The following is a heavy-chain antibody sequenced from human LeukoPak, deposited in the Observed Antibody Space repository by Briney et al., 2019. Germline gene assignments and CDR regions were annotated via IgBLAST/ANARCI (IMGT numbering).Heavy chain of an antibody. D-gene: IGHD3-22*01. CDR3: ASPTSSGFAFDI. CDR1: GGTFSSYA. Sequence: RASVKVSCKASGGTFSSYAISWVRQAPGQGLEWMGGIIPIFGTANYAQKFQGRVTITADESTSTAYMELSSLRSEDTAVYYCASPTSSGFAFDIWGQGTMVTVSS. J-gene: IGHJ3*02. V-gene: IGHV1-69*13. CDR2: IIPIFGTA.